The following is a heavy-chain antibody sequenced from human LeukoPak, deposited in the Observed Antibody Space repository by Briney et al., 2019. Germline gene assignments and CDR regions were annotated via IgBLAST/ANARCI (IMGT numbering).Heavy chain of an antibody. CDR1: GGSISSYY. CDR2: IYYSGST. D-gene: IGHD4-23*01. J-gene: IGHJ4*02. CDR3: AREGPTQTLDY. V-gene: IGHV4-59*01. Sequence: SETLSLTCTVSGGSISSYYWSWIRQPPGKGLEWIGYIYYSGSTNYNPSLKSRVTISVDTSKNQFSLKLSSVTAADTAVYYCAREGPTQTLDYWGQGTPVTVSS.